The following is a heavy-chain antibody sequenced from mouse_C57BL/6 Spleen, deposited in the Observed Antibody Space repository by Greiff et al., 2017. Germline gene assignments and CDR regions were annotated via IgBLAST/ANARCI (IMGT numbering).Heavy chain of an antibody. D-gene: IGHD2-1*01. V-gene: IGHV5-17*01. CDR2: ISSGSSTI. CDR1: GFTFSDYG. J-gene: IGHJ3*01. CDR3: ARNGNYPFAY. Sequence: EVHLVESGGGLVKPGGSLKLSCAASGFTFSDYGMHWVRQAPEKGLEWVAYISSGSSTIYYADTVKGRFTISRDNATNTLFLQMTSLRSEDTAMYYCARNGNYPFAYWGQGTLVTVSA.